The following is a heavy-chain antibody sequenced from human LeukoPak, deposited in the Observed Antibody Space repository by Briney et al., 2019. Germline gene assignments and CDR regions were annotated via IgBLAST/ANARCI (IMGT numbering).Heavy chain of an antibody. V-gene: IGHV4-59*01. CDR2: IYYSGST. D-gene: IGHD3-3*01. CDR3: ARGSDYGDY. CDR1: RASISIYY. Sequence: SETLSLTCTVSRASISIYYWSWIRQPQGKGLEWNGYIYYSGSTNYNPSLKGRVTMSVDTSKNQFSLRLSSVTAADTAVYYCARGSDYGDYWGQGTLVTVAS. J-gene: IGHJ4*02.